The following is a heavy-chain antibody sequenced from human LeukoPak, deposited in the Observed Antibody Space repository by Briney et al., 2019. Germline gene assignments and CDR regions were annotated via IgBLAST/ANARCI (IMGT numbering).Heavy chain of an antibody. CDR1: GFTFSSYA. CDR3: AKGRLFNGYFDY. Sequence: PGGSLRLSCAASGFTFSSYAMSWVRQAPGKGLEWVSAISGSGGCTYYADTVKGRFTISRDNPKNTLYLQMNSLRAEDTAVYYCAKGRLFNGYFDYWGQGTVVTVSS. V-gene: IGHV3-23*01. D-gene: IGHD2-15*01. CDR2: ISGSGGCT. J-gene: IGHJ4*02.